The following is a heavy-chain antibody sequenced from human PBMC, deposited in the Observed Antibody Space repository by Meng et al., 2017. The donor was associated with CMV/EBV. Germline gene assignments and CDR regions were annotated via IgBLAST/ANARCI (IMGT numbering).Heavy chain of an antibody. CDR1: GGFFSGFF. Sequence: QVQLQESDPGLGMPSETLSLTWSVSGGFFSGFFWTWIRQPAGKGLEWIGRIYSTGGTNYNPSFESRVTISLDGSNNQFSLKLNSVTAADTAIYYCARERGDDSGYNFDSWGQGTLVTVSS. V-gene: IGHV4-4*07. CDR2: IYSTGGT. D-gene: IGHD3-22*01. J-gene: IGHJ4*02. CDR3: ARERGDDSGYNFDS.